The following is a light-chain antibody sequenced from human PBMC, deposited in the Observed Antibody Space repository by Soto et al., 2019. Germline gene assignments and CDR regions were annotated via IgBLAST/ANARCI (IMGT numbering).Light chain of an antibody. CDR3: QQYHTWPIT. CDR2: GAS. V-gene: IGKV3-15*01. Sequence: DIVMTQSPATPSVAPGERVTFSCRASQGVSRKLAWYQHKPGRAPRLLISGASTGATGIPARFSGSGSGTEFTLTISSLQSEDCAIYYCQQYHTWPITFGGGTKVDIK. J-gene: IGKJ4*01. CDR1: QGVSRK.